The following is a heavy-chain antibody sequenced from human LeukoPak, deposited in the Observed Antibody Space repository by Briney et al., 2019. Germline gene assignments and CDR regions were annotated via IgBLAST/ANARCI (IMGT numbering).Heavy chain of an antibody. J-gene: IGHJ4*02. Sequence: ASVKVSCKASGGTFSSYAISWVRQAPGQGLEWMGGIIPIFGTANYAQKFQGRVTITADESTSTAYMELSSLRSEDTAVYYCASPVVTWRGSEDYWGQGTLVTVSS. CDR2: IIPIFGTA. CDR1: GGTFSSYA. D-gene: IGHD4-23*01. CDR3: ASPVVTWRGSEDY. V-gene: IGHV1-69*13.